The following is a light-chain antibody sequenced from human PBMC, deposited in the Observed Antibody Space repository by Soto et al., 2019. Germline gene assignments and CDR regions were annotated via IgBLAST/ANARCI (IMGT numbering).Light chain of an antibody. V-gene: IGKV1-5*03. Sequence: DIPMTQSPSTLSASIGDRVTITCRANQSISSWLAWYQQKPGKAPKILIYKASNLESGVPSRFSGSGSGTEFTLTITSLQPDDFATYYCQQYTSFSWTFGQGTKVDIK. J-gene: IGKJ1*01. CDR3: QQYTSFSWT. CDR2: KAS. CDR1: QSISSW.